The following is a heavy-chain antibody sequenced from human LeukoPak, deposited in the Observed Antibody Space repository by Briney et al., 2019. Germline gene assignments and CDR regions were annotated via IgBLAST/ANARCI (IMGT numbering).Heavy chain of an antibody. V-gene: IGHV3-30*02. J-gene: IGHJ4*02. CDR3: AKSNYGMYFDY. CDR2: IWYDGSNK. Sequence: GGSLRLSCAASGFTFSSYGMHWVRQAPGKGLEWVAVIWYDGSNKYYADSVKGRFTISRDISKNTLYLQMNSLRAEDTAVYYCAKSNYGMYFDYWGQGTLVSVSS. CDR1: GFTFSSYG. D-gene: IGHD5-24*01.